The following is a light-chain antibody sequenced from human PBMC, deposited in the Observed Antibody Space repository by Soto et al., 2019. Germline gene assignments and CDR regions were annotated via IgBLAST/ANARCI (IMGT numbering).Light chain of an antibody. Sequence: DFQMTQSPSTLSASVGDRVTITCRASQSISSWLAWYQQKPGKAPKLLIYDASSLESGVPSRFSGSGSGTEFTLTISSLQPDDFATYYCQQLGAFGQGTKLEIK. CDR3: QQLGA. J-gene: IGKJ2*01. CDR1: QSISSW. V-gene: IGKV1-5*01. CDR2: DAS.